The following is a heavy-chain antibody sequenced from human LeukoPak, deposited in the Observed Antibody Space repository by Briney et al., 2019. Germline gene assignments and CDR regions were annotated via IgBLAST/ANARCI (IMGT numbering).Heavy chain of an antibody. CDR3: ARGGGLDV. CDR1: GFTFSSYW. J-gene: IGHJ6*02. Sequence: PGGSLRLSCAASGFTFSSYWMNWARQAPGKGLEWVASINHNGNVIYYVDSEKGRFTISRDNAKNSLYLQMSNLRAEDTAVYFCARGGGLDVWGQGATVTVSS. V-gene: IGHV3-7*03. CDR2: INHNGNVI. D-gene: IGHD3-16*01.